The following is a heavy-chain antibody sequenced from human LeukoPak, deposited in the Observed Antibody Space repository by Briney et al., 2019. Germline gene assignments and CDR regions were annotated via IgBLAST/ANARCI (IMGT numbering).Heavy chain of an antibody. CDR3: ARDVGGIAARPPNWFDP. J-gene: IGHJ5*02. D-gene: IGHD6-6*01. CDR1: GGTFTSYG. Sequence: SVKVSCKASGGTFTSYGISWVRQAPGQGREWMGRIIPIFGTAKYAQKFKGRVTITTDEYNSTASMELSSLRSEDTAVYYCARDVGGIAARPPNWFDPWGQGTLVTVSS. V-gene: IGHV1-69*05. CDR2: IIPIFGTA.